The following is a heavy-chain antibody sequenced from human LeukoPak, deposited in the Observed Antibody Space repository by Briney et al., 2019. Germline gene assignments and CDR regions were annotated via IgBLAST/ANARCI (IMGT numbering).Heavy chain of an antibody. D-gene: IGHD2-2*02. CDR3: ARRRYCSSTSCYKEVGMVDY. CDR2: IIPIFGTA. CDR1: GYTFTGYY. J-gene: IGHJ4*02. V-gene: IGHV1-69*13. Sequence: SVKVSCKASGYTFTGYYMHWVRQAPGQGLEWMGGIIPIFGTANYAQKFQGRVTITADESTSTAYMELSSLRSEDTAVYYCARRRYCSSTSCYKEVGMVDYWGQGTLVTVSS.